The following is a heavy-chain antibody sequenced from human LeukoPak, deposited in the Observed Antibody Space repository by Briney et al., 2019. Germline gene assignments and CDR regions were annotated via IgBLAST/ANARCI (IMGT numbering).Heavy chain of an antibody. V-gene: IGHV3-23*01. CDR1: GFTFSSYA. CDR2: ISGSGGST. J-gene: IGHJ4*02. Sequence: GGSLRLSCAASGFTFSSYAMSWVRQAPGKGLEWVSAISGSGGSTYYADSVKGRFTISRDNSKNTLYLQMNSLRAEDTAVYYCARDDYGDYAGFDYWGQGTLVNVSS. D-gene: IGHD4-17*01. CDR3: ARDDYGDYAGFDY.